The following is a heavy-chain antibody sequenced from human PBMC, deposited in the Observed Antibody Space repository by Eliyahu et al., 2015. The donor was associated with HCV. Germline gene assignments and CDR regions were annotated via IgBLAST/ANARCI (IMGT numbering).Heavy chain of an antibody. CDR2: IRSKAYGGTT. J-gene: IGHJ3*02. Sequence: WYSQAPGKGLEWVGFIRSKAYGGTTEYAASVKGRFTISRDDSKSIAYLQMNSLKSEDTAVYYCTRDFLHHDAFDIWGQGTMVTVSS. CDR3: TRDFLHHDAFDI. V-gene: IGHV3-49*03.